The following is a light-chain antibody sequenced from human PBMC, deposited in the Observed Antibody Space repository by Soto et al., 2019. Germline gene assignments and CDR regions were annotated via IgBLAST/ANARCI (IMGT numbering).Light chain of an antibody. Sequence: EIVMTQSPATLSVSPGERATLSCRASQSVSSNLAWYQQKPGQAPRLLIYGASTRATGIPARFSGSGSGTEFTLTISSLQSADFAVYYCQQYNNWRVTFGQGTKLAIK. CDR2: GAS. J-gene: IGKJ2*01. V-gene: IGKV3-15*01. CDR3: QQYNNWRVT. CDR1: QSVSSN.